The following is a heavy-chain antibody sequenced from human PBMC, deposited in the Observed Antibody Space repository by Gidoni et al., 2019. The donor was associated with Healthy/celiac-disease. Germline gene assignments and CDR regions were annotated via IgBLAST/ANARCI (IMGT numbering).Heavy chain of an antibody. J-gene: IGHJ6*02. CDR2: IWYDGSNK. D-gene: IGHD6-19*01. V-gene: IGHV3-33*01. CDR3: ARDMGIAVAVYYYGMDV. CDR1: GFTFSSYG. Sequence: QVQLVESGGGVVQPGRSLRLSCAASGFTFSSYGMHWVRQAPGKGLEWVAVIWYDGSNKYDADSVKGRFTISRDNSKNTLYLQMNSLRAEDTAVYYCARDMGIAVAVYYYGMDVWGQGTTVTVSS.